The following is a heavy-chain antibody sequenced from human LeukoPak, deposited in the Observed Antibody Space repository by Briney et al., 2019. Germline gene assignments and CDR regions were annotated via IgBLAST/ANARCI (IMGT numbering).Heavy chain of an antibody. CDR1: GYTFTGYY. CDR2: INPNSGGT. V-gene: IGHV1-2*02. J-gene: IGHJ5*02. D-gene: IGHD3-22*01. Sequence: ASVKVSCKASGYTFTGYYMHWVRQAPGQGLEWMGWINPNSGGTNYAQKFQGRVTMTRDTSISTAYMELSRLRSDDTAVYYCARDGLTYYYDSSGYLPNWFDPWGQGTLVTVSS. CDR3: ARDGLTYYYDSSGYLPNWFDP.